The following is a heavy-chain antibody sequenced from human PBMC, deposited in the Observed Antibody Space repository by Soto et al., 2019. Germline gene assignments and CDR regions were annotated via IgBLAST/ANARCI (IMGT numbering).Heavy chain of an antibody. CDR1: GFTFSSYG. CDR3: AKGREPVAGYYYYMDV. D-gene: IGHD6-19*01. V-gene: IGHV3-30*18. J-gene: IGHJ6*03. Sequence: GGSLRLSCAASGFTFSSYGMHWVRQAPGKGLEWVAVISYDGSNKYYADSMKGRFTISRDNSKNTLYLQMNSPRAEDTAVYYCAKGREPVAGYYYYMDVWGKGTTVTVSS. CDR2: ISYDGSNK.